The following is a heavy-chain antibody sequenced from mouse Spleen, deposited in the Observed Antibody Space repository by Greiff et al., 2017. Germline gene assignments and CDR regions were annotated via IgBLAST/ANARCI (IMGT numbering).Heavy chain of an antibody. D-gene: IGHD1-1*01. V-gene: IGHV1-69*01. CDR1: GYTFTSYW. J-gene: IGHJ2*01. CDR2: IDPSDSYT. CDR3: ARGNYYGSSSSFDY. Sequence: QVQLQQPGAELVMPGASVKLSCKASGYTFTSYWMHWVKQRPGQGLEWIGEIDPSDSYTNYNQKFKGKATLTVDKSSSTAYMQLSSLTSEDSAVYYCARGNYYGSSSSFDYWGQGTTLTVSS.